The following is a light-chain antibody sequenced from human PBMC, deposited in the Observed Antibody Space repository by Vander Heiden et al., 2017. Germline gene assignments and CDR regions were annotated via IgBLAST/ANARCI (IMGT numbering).Light chain of an antibody. Sequence: DIVMTQYPESLAVSLGERANIDCRSSQSVLYTSNKKNYFAWYQQKPGQSPKLLFSWASTRESGVPDRFSGSGSGTVFTLTISSLQAEDVALDYCQQYYAFPVTFGGGTKVEIK. CDR3: QQYYAFPVT. J-gene: IGKJ4*01. CDR2: WAS. V-gene: IGKV4-1*01. CDR1: QSVLYTSNKKNY.